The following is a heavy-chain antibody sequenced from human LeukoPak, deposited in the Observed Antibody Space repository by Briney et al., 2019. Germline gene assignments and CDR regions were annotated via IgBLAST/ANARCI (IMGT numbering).Heavy chain of an antibody. J-gene: IGHJ4*02. Sequence: ASVKVSCKASGYTFTGYYMHWVRQAPGQGLKWMGWINPNSGGTNYAQKFQGRVTMTRDTSISTAYMELSRLGSDDTAVYYCAKGGRVATWWAVDYWGQGTLVTVSS. D-gene: IGHD5-12*01. V-gene: IGHV1-2*02. CDR1: GYTFTGYY. CDR2: INPNSGGT. CDR3: AKGGRVATWWAVDY.